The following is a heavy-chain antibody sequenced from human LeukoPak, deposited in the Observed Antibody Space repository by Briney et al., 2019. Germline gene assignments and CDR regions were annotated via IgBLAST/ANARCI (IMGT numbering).Heavy chain of an antibody. J-gene: IGHJ4*02. Sequence: AGGSLRLSCAASGFTVSSNYMSWVRQAPGKGLEWVSVIYSGGSTYYADSVKGRFTISRDNSKNTLYLQMNSLRAEDTAVYYCARGPTGYSSSWYTTFDYWGQGTLVTVSS. V-gene: IGHV3-53*01. CDR3: ARGPTGYSSSWYTTFDY. CDR1: GFTVSSNY. D-gene: IGHD6-13*01. CDR2: IYSGGST.